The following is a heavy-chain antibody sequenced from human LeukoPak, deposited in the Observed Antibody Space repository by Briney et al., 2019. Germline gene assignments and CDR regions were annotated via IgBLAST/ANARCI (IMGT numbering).Heavy chain of an antibody. CDR3: ARDAYDSSGYYQDY. D-gene: IGHD3-22*01. J-gene: IGHJ4*02. Sequence: ASVKVSCKASGYTFTSYGISWVRQAPGQGLEWMGWISAYNGNTNYAQKLQGRVTMTTDTSTSAAYMELRSLRSDDTAVYYCARDAYDSSGYYQDYWGQGTLVIVSS. CDR2: ISAYNGNT. CDR1: GYTFTSYG. V-gene: IGHV1-18*01.